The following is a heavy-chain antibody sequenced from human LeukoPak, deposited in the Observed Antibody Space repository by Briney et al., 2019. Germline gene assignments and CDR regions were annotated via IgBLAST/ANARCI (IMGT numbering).Heavy chain of an antibody. V-gene: IGHV4-39*01. J-gene: IGHJ4*02. CDR2: IYYSGST. CDR3: ASLAVAGLSEGY. D-gene: IGHD6-19*01. CDR1: GGSISSDSYY. Sequence: SETLSLTCTVSGGSISSDSYYWAWIRQPPGKGLEWIASIYYSGSTYYNPSLRSRVTISVDTSRNQFSLKLSSVTAADTAVYYCASLAVAGLSEGYWGQGTLVIVSS.